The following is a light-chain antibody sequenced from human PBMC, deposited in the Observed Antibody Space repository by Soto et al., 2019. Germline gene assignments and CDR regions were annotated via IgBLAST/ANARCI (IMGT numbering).Light chain of an antibody. J-gene: IGKJ5*01. V-gene: IGKV1-39*01. CDR3: QQYYSYPIT. Sequence: DIQMTQSPSSLSASVGDRVTITCRASQSISNYLNWYQQKPGKAPKVLIYAASNLQSGVPSRFSGSGSGTDFTLTISCLQSEDFATYYCQQYYSYPITFGQGTRLEIK. CDR1: QSISNY. CDR2: AAS.